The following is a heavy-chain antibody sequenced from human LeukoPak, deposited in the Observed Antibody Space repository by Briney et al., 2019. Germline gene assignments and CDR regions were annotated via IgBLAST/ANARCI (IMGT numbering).Heavy chain of an antibody. CDR1: DFKFSDAW. V-gene: IGHV3-30*03. Sequence: GGSLRLSCVASDFKFSDAWMSWVRQAPGKGLEWVAVISYDGSNKYYADSVKGRFTISKDNAKNSLYLQMNSLRAEDTALYHCARNNGMDVWGQGTTVIVSS. CDR2: ISYDGSNK. J-gene: IGHJ6*02. CDR3: ARNNGMDV.